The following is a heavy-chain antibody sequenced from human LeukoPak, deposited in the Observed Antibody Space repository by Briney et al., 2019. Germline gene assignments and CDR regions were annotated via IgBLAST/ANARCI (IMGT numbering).Heavy chain of an antibody. V-gene: IGHV4-61*02. CDR3: ARVSTNDAFDI. J-gene: IGHJ3*02. Sequence: PSETLSLTCTVSGGSISSGSYYWSWIRQPAGTGLEWIGRIYTSRSTNYNPSLKSRVTISVDTSKNQFSLKLSSVTAADTAVYFCARVSTNDAFDIWGQGTMVTVSS. CDR2: IYTSRST. CDR1: GGSISSGSYY. D-gene: IGHD6-13*01.